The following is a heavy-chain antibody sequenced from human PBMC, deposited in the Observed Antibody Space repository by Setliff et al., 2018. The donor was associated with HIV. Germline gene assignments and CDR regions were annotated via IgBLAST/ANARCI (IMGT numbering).Heavy chain of an antibody. Sequence: PVGSLRLSCAASGFTFSSYWMSWVRQAPGKGLEWVANINQDGIEKYYVDSVKGRFTISRDNAKNSLYLQMNSLSVEDTTVYYCARDGNSSGYYYVDLDYWGQGTLVTVS. CDR1: GFTFSSYW. CDR2: INQDGIEK. D-gene: IGHD3-22*01. J-gene: IGHJ4*02. V-gene: IGHV3-7*01. CDR3: ARDGNSSGYYYVDLDY.